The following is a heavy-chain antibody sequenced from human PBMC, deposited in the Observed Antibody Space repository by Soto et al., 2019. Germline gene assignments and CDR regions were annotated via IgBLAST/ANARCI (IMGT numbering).Heavy chain of an antibody. CDR1: GFTFSSYS. CDR3: AREGYYYDSSGPWYFVL. J-gene: IGHJ2*01. CDR2: ISSSSSYI. Sequence: EVQLVESGGGLVKPGGSLRLSCAASGFTFSSYSMNWVRQAPGKGLEWVSSISSSSSYIYYADSVKGRFTISRDNAKNSLYLQMNSLRAEDTAVYYCAREGYYYDSSGPWYFVLWGRGTLVTVSS. D-gene: IGHD3-22*01. V-gene: IGHV3-21*01.